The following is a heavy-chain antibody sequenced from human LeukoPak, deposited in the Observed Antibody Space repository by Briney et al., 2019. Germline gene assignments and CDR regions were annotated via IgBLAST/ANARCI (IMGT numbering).Heavy chain of an antibody. CDR2: INHSGST. V-gene: IGHV4-34*01. Sequence: PSETLSLTCAVYGXSFSGYYWSWIRQPPGKGLESIGEINHSGSTNYNPSLKSRVTISVDTSKNQFSLKLSSVTAADTAVYYCLLRYFDWSHQSGYYFDYWGQGTLVTVSS. J-gene: IGHJ4*02. CDR1: GXSFSGYY. D-gene: IGHD3-9*01. CDR3: LLRYFDWSHQSGYYFDY.